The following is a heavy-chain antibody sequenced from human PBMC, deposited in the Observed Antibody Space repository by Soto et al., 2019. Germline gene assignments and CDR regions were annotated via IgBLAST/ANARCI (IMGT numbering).Heavy chain of an antibody. CDR2: MNPNSGNT. CDR1: GYTFTSYD. J-gene: IGHJ5*02. V-gene: IGHV1-8*01. Sequence: ASVKVSCKASGYTFTSYDINWVRQATGQGLEWMGWMNPNSGNTGYAQKFQGRVTMTRNTSISTAYMELSSLRSEDTAVYYCARGVVLVPAATLNWFDPWGQGTLVTVSS. D-gene: IGHD2-2*01. CDR3: ARGVVLVPAATLNWFDP.